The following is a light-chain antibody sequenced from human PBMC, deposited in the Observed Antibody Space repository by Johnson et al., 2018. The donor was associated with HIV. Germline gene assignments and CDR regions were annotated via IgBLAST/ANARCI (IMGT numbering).Light chain of an antibody. CDR3: GTWDSSLGGYV. CDR1: SSNVGSSF. V-gene: IGLV1-51*01. J-gene: IGLJ1*01. Sequence: QSVLTQPPSVSAAPGQKVTISCSGSSSNVGSSFVSWYRQVPGTAPKLLIYDNSKRPSGIPDRFSATKSGTSATLAFTGLQTGDDADYYCGTWDSSLGGYVFGTGTKVTVL. CDR2: DNS.